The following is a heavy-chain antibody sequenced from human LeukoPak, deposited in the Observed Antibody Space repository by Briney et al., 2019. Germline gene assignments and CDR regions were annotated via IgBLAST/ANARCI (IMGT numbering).Heavy chain of an antibody. J-gene: IGHJ4*02. Sequence: GGPLRLSCAASGFTFSSYGMHWVRQAPGKGLEWVAVISYDGSNKYYADSVKGRFTISRDNSKNTLYLQMNSLRAEDTAVYYCARVRLGSGWSLFDFWGQGTLVTVSS. D-gene: IGHD6-19*01. CDR3: ARVRLGSGWSLFDF. CDR2: ISYDGSNK. CDR1: GFTFSSYG. V-gene: IGHV3-30*03.